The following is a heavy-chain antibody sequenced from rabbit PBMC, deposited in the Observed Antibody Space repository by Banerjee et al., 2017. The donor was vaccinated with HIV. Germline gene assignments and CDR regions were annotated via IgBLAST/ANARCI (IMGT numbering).Heavy chain of an antibody. J-gene: IGHJ4*01. CDR3: ARGAGYGGDGYFDL. D-gene: IGHD4-2*01. CDR2: IDTGKGST. Sequence: QLKETGGGLVTPAGTLTLTCTASGFDISSYSIGWVRQAPGKGLEWIGIIDTGKGSTDYASWVNGRFPISSHNAQNTLYLQLNSLTAADTATYFCARGAGYGGDGYFDLWGQGTLVTVS. CDR1: GFDISSYS. V-gene: IGHV1S7*01.